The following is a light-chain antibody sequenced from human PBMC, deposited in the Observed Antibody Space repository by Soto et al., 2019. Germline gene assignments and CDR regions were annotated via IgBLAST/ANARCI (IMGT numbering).Light chain of an antibody. CDR1: QSISSD. Sequence: EIVMTQSPATLSVSPGERATLSCRASQSISSDVAWYQQKPGQAPRLLIYGASTTATGIPARFSGSGSGTEFTLTISNPQSEDFAVYNCQQYNKWPRTVGQGTKVDIK. V-gene: IGKV3-15*01. CDR2: GAS. J-gene: IGKJ2*01. CDR3: QQYNKWPRT.